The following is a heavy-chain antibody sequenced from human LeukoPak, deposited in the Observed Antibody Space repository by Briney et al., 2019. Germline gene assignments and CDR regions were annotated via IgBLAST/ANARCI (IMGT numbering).Heavy chain of an antibody. CDR3: ARRTRYYLQRRFDP. V-gene: IGHV4-34*01. D-gene: IGHD3-10*01. CDR1: GGSFSGYY. CDR2: INHSGST. Sequence: SETLSLTCAVYGGSFSGYYWSWIRQPPGKALEWIGEINHSGSTNYNPSLKSRVTISVDTSKNQFSLKLSSVTAADTAVYYCARRTRYYLQRRFDPWGQGTLVTVSS. J-gene: IGHJ5*02.